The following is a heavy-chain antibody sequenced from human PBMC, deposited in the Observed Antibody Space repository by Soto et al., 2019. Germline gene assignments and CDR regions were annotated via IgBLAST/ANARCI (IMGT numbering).Heavy chain of an antibody. CDR3: VRSAHQRENYYGLDV. CDR1: GYTFSTYY. CDR2: ISPSGGST. D-gene: IGHD1-26*01. Sequence: GASVKVSCKASGYTFSTYYMHWVRQAPGQGLEWMAIISPSGGSTTYPQKFQGRVTMTRDTSTGTVYMELSSLRSEDTAVYYCVRSAHQRENYYGLDVWGQGTTVTVS. V-gene: IGHV1-46*01. J-gene: IGHJ6*02.